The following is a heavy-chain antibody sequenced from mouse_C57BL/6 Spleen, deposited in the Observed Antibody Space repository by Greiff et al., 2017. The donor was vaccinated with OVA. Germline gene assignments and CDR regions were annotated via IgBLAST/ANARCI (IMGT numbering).Heavy chain of an antibody. CDR2: IYPGDGDT. Sequence: VKLMESGPELVKPGASVKISCKASGYAFSSSWMNWVKQRPGKGLEWIGRIYPGDGDTNYNGKFKGKATLTADKSSSTAYMQLSSLTSEDSAVYFCERGGRGAMDYWGQGTSVTVSS. J-gene: IGHJ4*01. V-gene: IGHV1-82*01. CDR3: ERGGRGAMDY. CDR1: GYAFSSSW.